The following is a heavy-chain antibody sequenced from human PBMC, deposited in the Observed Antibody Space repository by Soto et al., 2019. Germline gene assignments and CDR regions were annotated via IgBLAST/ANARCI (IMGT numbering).Heavy chain of an antibody. CDR2: ISGSGGNT. D-gene: IGHD2-15*01. CDR3: AKDRRIAATPSIGY. J-gene: IGHJ4*02. CDR1: RFTFSSYI. Sequence: EVQLLESGGGLVQPGGSLRLSCAASRFTFSSYIMSWVRQAPGKGLEWVSSISGSGGNTYYADSVRGRFTIARDNSKNMLFLQMNSLRAEDTAIYYCAKDRRIAATPSIGYWGQGTLVTVSS. V-gene: IGHV3-23*01.